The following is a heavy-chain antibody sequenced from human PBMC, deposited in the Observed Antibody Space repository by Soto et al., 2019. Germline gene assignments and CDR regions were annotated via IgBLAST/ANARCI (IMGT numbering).Heavy chain of an antibody. CDR3: ASSFLYGMDV. CDR1: GGSISSGYYY. J-gene: IGHJ6*02. V-gene: IGHV4-30-4*01. CDR2: IYYSGNT. Sequence: SETLSLTCSVSGGSISSGYYYWSWIRQPPGKGLEWIGNIYYSGNTYYNPSLKSRLIISIDTSKNQFSLKMSSVTAADSAVYYCASSFLYGMDVWGQGTTVTVSS.